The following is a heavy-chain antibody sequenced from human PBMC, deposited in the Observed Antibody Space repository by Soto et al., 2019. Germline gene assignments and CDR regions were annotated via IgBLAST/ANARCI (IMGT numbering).Heavy chain of an antibody. D-gene: IGHD1-26*01. CDR1: GVTFSDYW. J-gene: IGHJ1*01. CDR2: INEDGSQK. V-gene: IGHV3-7*04. Sequence: EVQLVESGGGLVQPGGYLRISCAASGVTFSDYWMSWVRQAPGKGLEWVANINEDGSQKYYVDSMKGRSTVSRDNAENSLYLQVNSLRGEDTAVYYCARYSGSYAVLDWGQGTLVTVST. CDR3: ARYSGSYAVLD.